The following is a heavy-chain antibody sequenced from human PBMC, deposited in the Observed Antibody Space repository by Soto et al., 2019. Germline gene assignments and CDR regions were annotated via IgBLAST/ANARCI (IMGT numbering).Heavy chain of an antibody. CDR1: GYSISSGYY. J-gene: IGHJ5*02. CDR3: AREVVRGVNYSWFDP. Sequence: PSETLSLTCAVSGYSISSGYYWGWIRQPPGKGLEWIGSIYHSGSTYYNPSLKSRVTISVDTSKNQFSLKLSSVTAADTAVYYCAREVVRGVNYSWFDPWGQGTLVTVSS. V-gene: IGHV4-38-2*02. CDR2: IYHSGST. D-gene: IGHD3-10*01.